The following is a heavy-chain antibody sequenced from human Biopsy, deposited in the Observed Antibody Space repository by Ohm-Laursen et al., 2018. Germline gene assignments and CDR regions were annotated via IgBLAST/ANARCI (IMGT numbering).Heavy chain of an antibody. V-gene: IGHV1-69*08. Sequence: SVKVSCKASGGTFSSYSISWVRQVPGQGLEWMGRISPISDTAHYAQKFQGRVTISADKSTGTAFMELSSLRSEDTAVYYCARTFGESFYGLSCDPWGQGSLVTVSS. D-gene: IGHD2/OR15-2a*01. J-gene: IGHJ5*01. CDR2: ISPISDTA. CDR3: ARTFGESFYGLSCDP. CDR1: GGTFSSYS.